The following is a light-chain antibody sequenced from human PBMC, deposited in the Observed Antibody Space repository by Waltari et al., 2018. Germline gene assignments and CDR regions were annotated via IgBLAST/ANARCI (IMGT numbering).Light chain of an antibody. V-gene: IGKV2-30*01. J-gene: IGKJ1*01. CDR3: MQGTHWPPT. CDR1: QAIVYSDGNTY. CDR2: RVS. Sequence: DVVMTQSPLSLPVTLGQPASIPCRSSQAIVYSDGNTYLNWFHQRPGQSPRRLIYRVSNRDSGVPDRFSGSASGTAFTLKISRVEAEDVGVYYCMQGTHWPPTFGQGTKVEIK.